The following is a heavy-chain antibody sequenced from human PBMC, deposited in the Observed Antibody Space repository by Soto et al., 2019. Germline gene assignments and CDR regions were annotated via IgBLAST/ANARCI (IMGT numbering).Heavy chain of an antibody. V-gene: IGHV1-69*02. Sequence: QVQLVQSGAEVKMPGSSVKVSCTASGGTFTSYTFSWVRQVPGQGLEWMGRIIPILRMADFAQKFQGRVTIHEYESTSTGYMKLSSLRSEDTAVYYCAPSYGSGSAHFDYWGQGTLVTVS. D-gene: IGHD3-10*01. CDR2: IIPILRMA. CDR1: GGTFTSYT. CDR3: APSYGSGSAHFDY. J-gene: IGHJ4*02.